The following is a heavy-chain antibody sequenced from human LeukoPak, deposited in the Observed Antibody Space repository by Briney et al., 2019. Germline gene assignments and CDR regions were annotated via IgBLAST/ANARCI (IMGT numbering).Heavy chain of an antibody. V-gene: IGHV5-51*01. CDR2: IYAGDSGT. CDR3: TRHIAAAGPDY. J-gene: IGHJ4*02. CDR1: GYSFTSHW. Sequence: GESLKISCKGSGYSFTSHWIGWVRQMPGKGLEWMAIIYAGDSGTRISPSFQGQVTISADKSISTAYLQWSSLKASDTAIYYCTRHIAAAGPDYWGQGTLVTVSS. D-gene: IGHD6-13*01.